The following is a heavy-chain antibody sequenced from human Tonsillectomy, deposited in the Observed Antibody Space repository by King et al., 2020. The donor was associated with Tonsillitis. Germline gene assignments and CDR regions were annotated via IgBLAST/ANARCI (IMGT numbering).Heavy chain of an antibody. CDR2: ISYDGSNE. D-gene: IGHD6-19*01. CDR1: GFTFSSYG. V-gene: IGHV3-30*18. J-gene: IGHJ4*02. CDR3: VKDQETGGGWYPDYSDN. Sequence: QLVQSGGGVVQPGRSLRLSCAASGFTFSSYGMHWVRQAPGKGLEWVAVISYDGSNEHYADSVKGRFTISRDNSKNTLYLQMNSLRTEETAVYYCVKDQETGGGWYPDYSDNWGQGTLVTVSS.